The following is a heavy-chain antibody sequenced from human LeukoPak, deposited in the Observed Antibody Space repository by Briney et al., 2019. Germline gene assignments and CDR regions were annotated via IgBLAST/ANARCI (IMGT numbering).Heavy chain of an antibody. D-gene: IGHD6-19*01. CDR2: INPNSGGT. CDR1: GYTFTGYY. V-gene: IGHV1-2*02. CDR3: ARASSGWPIDY. Sequence: ASVKVSFKASGYTFTGYYMHWVRQAPGQGLEWMGWINPNSGGTNYAQKFQGRVTMTSDTSISTAYMELSRLRSDDTAVYYCARASSGWPIDYWGQGTLVTVSS. J-gene: IGHJ4*02.